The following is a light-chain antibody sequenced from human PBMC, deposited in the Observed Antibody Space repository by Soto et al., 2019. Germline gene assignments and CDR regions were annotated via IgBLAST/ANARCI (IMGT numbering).Light chain of an antibody. Sequence: DIPMTQSPSSLSASVGDRVTITCRASQSISSYFNWYQQKPGKAPKLLIYAASNLQSGVPSRFSGSGSGTDFTLTINSLQPEDFATYYCQQSYSTPPTFGQGTKVEIK. CDR1: QSISSY. J-gene: IGKJ2*01. V-gene: IGKV1-39*01. CDR2: AAS. CDR3: QQSYSTPPT.